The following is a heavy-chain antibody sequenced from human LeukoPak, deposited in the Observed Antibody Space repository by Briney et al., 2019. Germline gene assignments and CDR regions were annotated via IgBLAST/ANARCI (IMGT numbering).Heavy chain of an antibody. CDR3: ARDLTMVRGVTTRGFDP. V-gene: IGHV1-69*05. CDR1: GYTFTGYY. CDR2: IIPIFGTA. J-gene: IGHJ5*02. Sequence: ASVKVSCKASGYTFTGYYMPWVRQAPGQGLEWMGRIIPIFGTANYAQKFQGRVTITTDESTSTAYMELSSLRSEDTAVYYCARDLTMVRGVTTRGFDPWGQGTLVTVSS. D-gene: IGHD3-10*01.